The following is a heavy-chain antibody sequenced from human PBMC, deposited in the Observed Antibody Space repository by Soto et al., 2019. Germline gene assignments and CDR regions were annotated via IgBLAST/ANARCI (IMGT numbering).Heavy chain of an antibody. J-gene: IGHJ4*02. D-gene: IGHD6-19*01. V-gene: IGHV6-1*01. CDR2: TYYISRWYN. Sequence: SQTLSLTCAISGDSVSINIGSWNWIRQSPSRCLEWLGRTYYISRWYNEYAVSVKSRITIKPDTSKTQCSLQLNSVTPEDTAVYYCARAEGQFFDYWGQGTMVTVSS. CDR1: GDSVSINIGS. CDR3: ARAEGQFFDY.